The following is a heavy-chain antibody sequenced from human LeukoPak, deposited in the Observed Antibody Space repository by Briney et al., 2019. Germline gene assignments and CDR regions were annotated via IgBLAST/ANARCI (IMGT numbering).Heavy chain of an antibody. Sequence: SETLSLTCTVSGDSISTYYWSWIRQPPGKGLEWIGEINHSGSTNYNPSLKSRVTISVDTSKNHFSLKLSSVTAADTAVYYCARYSGSYPHDAFDIWGQGTMVTVSS. D-gene: IGHD1-26*01. CDR3: ARYSGSYPHDAFDI. V-gene: IGHV4-34*01. CDR2: INHSGST. CDR1: GDSISTYY. J-gene: IGHJ3*02.